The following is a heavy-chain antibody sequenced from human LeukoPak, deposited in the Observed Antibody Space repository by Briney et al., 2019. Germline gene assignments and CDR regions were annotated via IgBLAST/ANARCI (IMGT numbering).Heavy chain of an antibody. D-gene: IGHD5-12*01. J-gene: IGHJ4*02. CDR3: AKSRGYSNTSPFDY. CDR2: ISSSGGNT. V-gene: IGHV3-23*01. Sequence: GGSLRLSCAASGFTFNSYAMSWVRQAPGKGLEWVSGISSSGGNTYYADSVKGRFTISRDNSRNTLYLQMNSLTAEDTALYYCAKSRGYSNTSPFDYWGQGTLVAVSS. CDR1: GFTFNSYA.